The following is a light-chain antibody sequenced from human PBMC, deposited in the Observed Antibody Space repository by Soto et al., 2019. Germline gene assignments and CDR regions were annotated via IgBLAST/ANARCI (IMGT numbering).Light chain of an antibody. Sequence: DIQMTQSPSSLSASLGDRVTITCRASQSISSYLNWYQQKPGKAPNLLIYAASTLQSGVPSRFIGGGSGTDFTLTISSLQPEDFATYYCQQSYSTPITFGQGTRLEIK. CDR2: AAS. J-gene: IGKJ5*01. V-gene: IGKV1-39*01. CDR3: QQSYSTPIT. CDR1: QSISSY.